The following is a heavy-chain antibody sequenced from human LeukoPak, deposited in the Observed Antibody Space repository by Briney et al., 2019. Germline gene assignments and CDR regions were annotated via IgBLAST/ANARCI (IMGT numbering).Heavy chain of an antibody. CDR1: GFTFSSYG. CDR3: ARDGSTSSPFDY. CDR2: IWYDGSNK. D-gene: IGHD2-2*01. Sequence: GGSLRLSCAASGFTFSSYGMHWVRQAPGKGLEWVAVIWYDGSNKYYADSVKGRFTISRDNSKNTLYLQMNSLRAEDTAVYYRARDGSTSSPFDYWGQGTLVTVSS. J-gene: IGHJ4*02. V-gene: IGHV3-33*01.